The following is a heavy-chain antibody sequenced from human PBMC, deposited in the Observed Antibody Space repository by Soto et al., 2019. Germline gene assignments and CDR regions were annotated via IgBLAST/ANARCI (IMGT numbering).Heavy chain of an antibody. CDR3: AKTHSDSSGYYNTLIFDY. J-gene: IGHJ4*02. CDR1: GFTFISYA. V-gene: IGHV3-23*01. D-gene: IGHD3-22*01. CDR2: ISGSGTST. Sequence: PGGSLSLSWAAAGFTFISYAMSWVRQAPGQGLEWVSGISGSGTSTYYADSVKGRFTISRDSSENTLYLQLNSLRAEDTAVYYCAKTHSDSSGYYNTLIFDYWGQGTLVTVSS.